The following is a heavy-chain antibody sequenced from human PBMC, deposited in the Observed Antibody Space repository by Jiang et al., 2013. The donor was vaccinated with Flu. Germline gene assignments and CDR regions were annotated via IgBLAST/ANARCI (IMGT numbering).Heavy chain of an antibody. CDR3: ARTYTISSSSRNRLYHPRNFDY. D-gene: IGHD6-6*01. CDR2: INHSGST. Sequence: LEWIGEINHSGSTNYNPSLKSRVTISVDTSKNQFSLKLSSVTAADTAVYYCARTYTISSSSRNRLYHPRNFDYWGQGTLVIVSS. V-gene: IGHV4-34*01. J-gene: IGHJ4*02.